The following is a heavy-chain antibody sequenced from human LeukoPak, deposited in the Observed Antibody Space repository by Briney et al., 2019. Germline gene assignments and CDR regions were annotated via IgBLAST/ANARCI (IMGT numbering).Heavy chain of an antibody. CDR2: IYPGDSDT. J-gene: IGHJ4*02. V-gene: IGHV5-51*01. D-gene: IGHD1-26*01. CDR1: GYTFSSYW. CDR3: ARHSGSYYYFDY. Sequence: PGGSLRLSCKGSGYTFSSYWIGWARQMPGKGLEWMGIIYPGDSDTRYSPSFQGQVTISADKSISTAYLQWSSLKASDTAMYYCARHSGSYYYFDYWGQGTLVTVSS.